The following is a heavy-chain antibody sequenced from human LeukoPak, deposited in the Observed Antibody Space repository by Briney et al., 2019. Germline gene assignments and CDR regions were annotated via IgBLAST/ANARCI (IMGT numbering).Heavy chain of an antibody. V-gene: IGHV5-51*01. CDR3: ARGGIQLWFPTDY. CDR1: GYTFTSHW. Sequence: GESLKISCEGSGYTFTSHWIGWVRQMPGKGLEWMGVIYPGDSDTRYSPSFQGQVTISADKSISTAYLQWSSQKASDTAIYYCARGGIQLWFPTDYWGQGTLVTVSS. J-gene: IGHJ4*02. D-gene: IGHD5-18*01. CDR2: IYPGDSDT.